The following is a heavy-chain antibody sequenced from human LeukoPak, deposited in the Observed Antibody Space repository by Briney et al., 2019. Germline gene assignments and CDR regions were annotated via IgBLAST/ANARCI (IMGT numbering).Heavy chain of an antibody. Sequence: HWASVKVSCKASGYTFTSYAMNWVRQAPGQGLEWMGWINTNTGNPTYAQGFTGRFVFSLDTSVSTAYLQISSLKAEDTAVYYCARDFEYSSSSWGPTDYWGQGTLVTVSS. D-gene: IGHD6-6*01. V-gene: IGHV7-4-1*02. CDR1: GYTFTSYA. J-gene: IGHJ4*02. CDR3: ARDFEYSSSSWGPTDY. CDR2: INTNTGNP.